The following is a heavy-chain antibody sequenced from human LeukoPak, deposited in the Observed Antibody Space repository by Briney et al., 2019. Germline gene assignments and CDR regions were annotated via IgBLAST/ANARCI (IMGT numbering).Heavy chain of an antibody. V-gene: IGHV1-2*06. J-gene: IGHJ4*02. CDR2: INPNSGGT. CDR1: GYTFTGYY. D-gene: IGHD3-3*01. CDR3: ARAREPYDFWSGYLSPLDY. Sequence: ASVKVSCKASGYTFTGYYMHWVRQAPGQGLEWVGRINPNSGGTNYAQKFQGRVTMTRDTSISTAYMELSRLRSDDTAVYYCARAREPYDFWSGYLSPLDYWGQGTLVTVSS.